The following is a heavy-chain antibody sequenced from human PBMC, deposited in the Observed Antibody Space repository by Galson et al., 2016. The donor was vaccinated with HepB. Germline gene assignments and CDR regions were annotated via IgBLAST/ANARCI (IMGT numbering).Heavy chain of an antibody. J-gene: IGHJ4*02. CDR3: ASPPVGSIWNYLDL. V-gene: IGHV3-23*01. D-gene: IGHD1-7*01. CDR2: VTGDGVVT. Sequence: SLRLSCAASGFTFSGYVMAWVRLAPGKGLEWVSSVTGDGVVTHYAESVKGRFTISRDNSKNTVYLHMNSPRGEDTAIYYCASPPVGSIWNYLDLWGQGTQVTVSS. CDR1: GFTFSGYV.